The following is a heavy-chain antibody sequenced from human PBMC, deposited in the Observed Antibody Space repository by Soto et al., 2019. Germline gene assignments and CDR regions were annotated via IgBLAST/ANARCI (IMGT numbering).Heavy chain of an antibody. CDR2: ISGSGGNT. CDR1: GFTFSNFA. CDR3: AKGGDDCSGGTCYYYYYGMDV. J-gene: IGHJ6*02. Sequence: EVQLLESGGGLVQPGGSLRPSCAASGFTFSNFAVSWVRQSPGKGLEWVSGISGSGGNTYYADSVKGRFTISRDNSKTTLSLQMTSLRAEDTAVYYCAKGGDDCSGGTCYYYYYGMDVWGQGTKVTVPS. V-gene: IGHV3-23*01. D-gene: IGHD2-15*01.